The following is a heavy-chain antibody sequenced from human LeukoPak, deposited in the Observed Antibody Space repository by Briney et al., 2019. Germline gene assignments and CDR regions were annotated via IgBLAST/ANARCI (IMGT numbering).Heavy chain of an antibody. J-gene: IGHJ4*02. Sequence: GGSLRRYCAASGFTFDNYRMSWLRQAPGKGLEWVSTVNADGGNTYYADSVKGRFTISRDNSKSTLILQMNSLRVEDTALYYCTKRVKYGGTWDHFADWGQGTLVTVSS. V-gene: IGHV3-23*01. CDR2: VNADGGNT. CDR1: GFTFDNYR. D-gene: IGHD1-26*01. CDR3: TKRVKYGGTWDHFAD.